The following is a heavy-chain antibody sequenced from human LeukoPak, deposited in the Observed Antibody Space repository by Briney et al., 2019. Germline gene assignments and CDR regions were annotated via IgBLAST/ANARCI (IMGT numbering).Heavy chain of an antibody. CDR2: INWNGGST. J-gene: IGHJ6*03. CDR1: GFTFGDYG. Sequence: GGSLRLSCAASGFTFGDYGMSWVRQAPGKGLEWVSGINWNGGSTGYADSVKGRFTISRDNAKNSLYLQMNSLRAEDTALYYCAREGSTSPYYYYYMDVWGKGTTVTVSS. V-gene: IGHV3-20*04. CDR3: AREGSTSPYYYYYMDV. D-gene: IGHD2-2*01.